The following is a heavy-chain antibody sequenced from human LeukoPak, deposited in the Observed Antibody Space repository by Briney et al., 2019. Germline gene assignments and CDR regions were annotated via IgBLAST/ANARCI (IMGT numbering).Heavy chain of an antibody. V-gene: IGHV3-33*06. CDR2: IWYDGSNK. J-gene: IGHJ4*02. Sequence: GGSLRLSCAASGFTFSSYGMHWVRQAPGKGLEWVAVIWYDGSNKYCADSVKGRFTISRDNSKNTLYLQMNSLRAEDTAVYYCAKERRDGYRNHFDYWGQGTLVTVSS. CDR1: GFTFSSYG. D-gene: IGHD5-24*01. CDR3: AKERRDGYRNHFDY.